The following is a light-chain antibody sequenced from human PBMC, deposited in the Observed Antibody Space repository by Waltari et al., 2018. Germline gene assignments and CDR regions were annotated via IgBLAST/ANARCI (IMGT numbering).Light chain of an antibody. Sequence: DIHVIQSPSSLSASVGDSVTITCRASQSISDYFNWFQVKPGRAPNLLIYDATGLPSGVPSRFNVSGSVAHFTLTISRLRPEDSASYFCQQNYRTPPTFGQGTKVEI. V-gene: IGKV1-39*01. CDR3: QQNYRTPPT. J-gene: IGKJ1*01. CDR1: QSISDY. CDR2: DAT.